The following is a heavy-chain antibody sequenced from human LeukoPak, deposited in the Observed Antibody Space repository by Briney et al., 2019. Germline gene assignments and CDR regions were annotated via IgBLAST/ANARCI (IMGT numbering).Heavy chain of an antibody. V-gene: IGHV1-2*04. J-gene: IGHJ3*02. D-gene: IGHD6-13*01. CDR1: GYTFTDYY. Sequence: ASVKVSCKASGYTFTDYYMHWVRQAPGQGLEWMGWINSNSGGTNYTQKFQGWVTMTRDTSISTAYMEVSGLRSDDTAVHSCARYSPAPLDAFEIWGQGTMVSVSS. CDR3: ARYSPAPLDAFEI. CDR2: INSNSGGT.